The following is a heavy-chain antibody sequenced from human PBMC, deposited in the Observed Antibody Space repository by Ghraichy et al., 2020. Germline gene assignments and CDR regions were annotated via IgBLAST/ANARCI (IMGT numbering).Heavy chain of an antibody. CDR1: GFTFSSYA. CDR2: ISGSGGST. CDR3: AKGNYYDSSGYEP. J-gene: IGHJ5*02. Sequence: LSLTCAASGFTFSSYAMSWVRQAPGKGLEWVSAISGSGGSTYYADSVKGRFTISRDNSKNTLYLQMNSLRAEDTAVYYCAKGNYYDSSGYEPWGQGTLVTVSS. V-gene: IGHV3-23*01. D-gene: IGHD3-22*01.